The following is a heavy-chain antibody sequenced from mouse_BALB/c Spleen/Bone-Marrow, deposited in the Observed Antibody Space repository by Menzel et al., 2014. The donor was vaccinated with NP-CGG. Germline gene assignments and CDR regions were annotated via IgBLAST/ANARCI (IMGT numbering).Heavy chain of an antibody. D-gene: IGHD1-1*01. V-gene: IGHV2-9*02. CDR3: ARDYYGSSYFDY. Sequence: QVQLQQSGPGLVAPSQSPSITCTVSGFSLTSYGVHWVRQPPGKGLEWLGVIWAGGSTNYNSALMSRLSISKDNSKSQVFLKMNSLQTDDTAMYCCARDYYGSSYFDYWGQGTTLTVSS. J-gene: IGHJ2*01. CDR1: GFSLTSYG. CDR2: IWAGGST.